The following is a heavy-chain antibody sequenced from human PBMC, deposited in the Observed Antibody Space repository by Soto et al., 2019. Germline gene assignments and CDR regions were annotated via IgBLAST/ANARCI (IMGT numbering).Heavy chain of an antibody. CDR2: ISAYNGNT. J-gene: IGHJ4*02. D-gene: IGHD3-22*01. Sequence: GASVKVSCKASGYTFTSYGISWVRQAPGQGLEWMGWISAYNGNTNYAQKLQGRVTMTTDTSTSTAYMELRSLRSDDTAVYYCARDQQGYYYDSSGYYSDYWGQGTLVTSPQ. V-gene: IGHV1-18*01. CDR1: GYTFTSYG. CDR3: ARDQQGYYYDSSGYYSDY.